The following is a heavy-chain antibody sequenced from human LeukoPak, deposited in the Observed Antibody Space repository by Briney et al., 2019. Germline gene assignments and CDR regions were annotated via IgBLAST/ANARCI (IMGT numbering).Heavy chain of an antibody. Sequence: GGSLRLSCVASGFTFSSYWMSWVRQAPGKGLEWVANIKQDGSEKYYVDSVKGRFTISRDNAKNSLYLQMNSLRAEDTAVYYCARDAEGYNFDYWGQGTLVTVSS. CDR3: ARDAEGYNFDY. CDR1: GFTFSSYW. J-gene: IGHJ4*02. V-gene: IGHV3-7*03. D-gene: IGHD5-24*01. CDR2: IKQDGSEK.